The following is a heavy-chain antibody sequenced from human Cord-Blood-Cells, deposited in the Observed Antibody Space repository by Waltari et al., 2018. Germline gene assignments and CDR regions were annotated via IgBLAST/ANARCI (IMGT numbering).Heavy chain of an antibody. CDR3: ARGELIAAAYYFDY. J-gene: IGHJ4*02. CDR1: GGSFSGYY. D-gene: IGHD6-13*01. CDR2: INHSGST. V-gene: IGHV4-34*01. Sequence: QVQLQQWGAGLLKPSEPLSLTCAVYGGSFSGYYLSWIRPPPGKGLEWIGEINHSGSTNYNPSLKSRVTISVDTSKNQFSLKLSSVTAADTAVYYCARGELIAAAYYFDYWGQGTLVTVSS.